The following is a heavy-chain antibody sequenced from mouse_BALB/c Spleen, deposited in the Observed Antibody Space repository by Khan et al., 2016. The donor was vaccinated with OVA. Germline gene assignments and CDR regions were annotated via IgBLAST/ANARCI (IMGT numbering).Heavy chain of an antibody. J-gene: IGHJ2*01. CDR2: IYPSDSYT. V-gene: IGHV1-69*02. D-gene: IGHD2-13*01. CDR1: GYTFTNYW. Sequence: QVQLQQPGAELVRPGASVKLSCKTSGYTFTNYWINWVKQRPGQGLEWIGNIYPSDSYTNYNQKFKDKATLTVDKSSSTAYMQLTSPKSEDSAVYYCTRGDPGNFDSWGHGTTLTVSS. CDR3: TRGDPGNFDS.